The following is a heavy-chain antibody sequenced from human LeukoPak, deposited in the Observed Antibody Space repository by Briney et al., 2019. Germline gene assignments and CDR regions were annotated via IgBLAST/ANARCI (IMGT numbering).Heavy chain of an antibody. V-gene: IGHV3-64*01. CDR3: ARDKTYDSSGLYDY. CDR1: GFTLRRYG. Sequence: PGGSLRLSCAASGFTLRRYGLHWVRQAPGKGLEYVSAISDDGGDTYYANSVKGRFTISRDNSKNTLYLQMGSLRAEDMAVYYCARDKTYDSSGLYDYWGQGTLVTVSS. J-gene: IGHJ4*02. CDR2: ISDDGGDT. D-gene: IGHD3-22*01.